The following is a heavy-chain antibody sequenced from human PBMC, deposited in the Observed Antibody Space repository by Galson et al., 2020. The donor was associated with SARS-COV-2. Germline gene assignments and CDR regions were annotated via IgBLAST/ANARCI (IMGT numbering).Heavy chain of an antibody. CDR3: AREGIIGSYYFDF. Sequence: TLSLTCTVSGTSITSGNYYWSWIRQPAGKGLEWIGHIDTSDGSTNYNPSLKSRLTISVDTSKNQFSLRLSSVTAADTAMYYCAREGIIGSYYFDFWGPGALVTVSS. D-gene: IGHD2-2*03. CDR1: GTSITSGNYY. J-gene: IGHJ4*02. V-gene: IGHV4-61*09. CDR2: IDTSDGST.